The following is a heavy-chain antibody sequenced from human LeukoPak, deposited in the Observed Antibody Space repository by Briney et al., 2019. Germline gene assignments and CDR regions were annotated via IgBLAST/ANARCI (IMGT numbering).Heavy chain of an antibody. CDR1: GFTFSSYA. D-gene: IGHD5-12*01. CDR2: IRGSGGST. CDR3: AKDPGYSGYDWSVY. J-gene: IGHJ4*02. V-gene: IGHV3-23*01. Sequence: GGSLRLSCAASGFTFSSYAMSWSRQAPGKGLEWVSSIRGSGGSTYYADSVKGRFTISRDNSKHTLYLQMNSLRAEDTAVYYCAKDPGYSGYDWSVYWGQGTLVTVSS.